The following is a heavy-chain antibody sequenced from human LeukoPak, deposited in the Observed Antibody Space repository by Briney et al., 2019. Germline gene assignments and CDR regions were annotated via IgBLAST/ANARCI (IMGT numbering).Heavy chain of an antibody. CDR3: AKDQTGTTSTASYYFDY. Sequence: GGSLRLSCAASGFTFSSYSMNWVRQAPGKGLEWVSGISGSGGTTYYADSVKGRFTISRDNSKNTLYLQMNSLRAEDTAVYYCAKDQTGTTSTASYYFDYWGQGTLVTVSS. J-gene: IGHJ4*02. CDR2: ISGSGGTT. V-gene: IGHV3-23*01. CDR1: GFTFSSYS. D-gene: IGHD1-7*01.